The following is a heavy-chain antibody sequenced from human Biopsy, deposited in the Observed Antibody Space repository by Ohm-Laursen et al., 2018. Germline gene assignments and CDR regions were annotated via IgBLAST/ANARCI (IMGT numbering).Heavy chain of an antibody. V-gene: IGHV3-9*01. J-gene: IGHJ3*02. CDR1: GFRFDNTG. CDR2: ISWSSDSI. D-gene: IGHD3-22*01. Sequence: SLRLSCTATGFRFDNTGMHWVRQGPGKGLEWVAGISWSSDSITYAKSVTGRFTISRDNGENSLYLQMNSLRPEDTALYYCTKNTQWEGSGYLYAFHIWGHGAMVTVSS. CDR3: TKNTQWEGSGYLYAFHI.